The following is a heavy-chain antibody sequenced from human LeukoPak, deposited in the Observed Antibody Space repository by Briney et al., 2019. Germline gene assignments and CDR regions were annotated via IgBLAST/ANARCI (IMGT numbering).Heavy chain of an antibody. CDR3: ARHINSGFDY. Sequence: SETLSLTCTVSGGSISGSFWSWIRQPPGKGLEWIGYIYYSGSTNYHPSLKSRLTISVDTSKNQLSLQLSSVTAADSAVYCCARHINSGFDYWGQGTLVTVSS. J-gene: IGHJ4*02. V-gene: IGHV4-59*08. CDR2: IYYSGST. CDR1: GGSISGSF. D-gene: IGHD6-19*01.